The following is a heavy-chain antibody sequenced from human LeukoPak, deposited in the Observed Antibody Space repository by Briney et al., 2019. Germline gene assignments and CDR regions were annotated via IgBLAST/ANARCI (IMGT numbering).Heavy chain of an antibody. CDR3: ARLAAAGYYYYGMDV. D-gene: IGHD6-13*01. CDR1: GGSLSSSSYY. Sequence: SETLSLTCTVSGGSLSSSSYYWGWLRQPPGRGLEWIGSIYYSGSTYYNPSLKSRVTISVDTSKNQFSLKLSSVTAADTAVYYCARLAAAGYYYYGMDVWGQGTTVTVSS. V-gene: IGHV4-39*01. CDR2: IYYSGST. J-gene: IGHJ6*02.